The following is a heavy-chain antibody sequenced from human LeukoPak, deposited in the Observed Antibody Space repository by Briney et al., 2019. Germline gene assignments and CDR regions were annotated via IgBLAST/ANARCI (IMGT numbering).Heavy chain of an antibody. Sequence: GGSRRLSFIPSGLTFSSYDMHWVRKAPGKGLEWVAFIRYDENIKYFADSVKGRFTISRDSSKNTLYLQMNSLRAEDTAVYYCAKDRGAGYFDYWGQGTLVTVSS. CDR2: IRYDENIK. CDR3: AKDRGAGYFDY. D-gene: IGHD3-10*01. CDR1: GLTFSSYD. V-gene: IGHV3-30*02. J-gene: IGHJ4*02.